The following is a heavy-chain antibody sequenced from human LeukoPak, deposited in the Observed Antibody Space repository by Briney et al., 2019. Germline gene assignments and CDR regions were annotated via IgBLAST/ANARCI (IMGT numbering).Heavy chain of an antibody. CDR2: ISSSGRTI. CDR3: ARDRGYDILTGYHIGFDP. V-gene: IGHV3-48*03. CDR1: GFTFSIYE. D-gene: IGHD3-9*01. J-gene: IGHJ5*02. Sequence: GGSLRLSCAASGFTFSIYEMNWVRQAPGKGLECVSYISSSGRTIYYADSVKGRFTISRDNAKNSLYLQMNSLRAEDTAVYYCARDRGYDILTGYHIGFDPWGQGTLVTVSS.